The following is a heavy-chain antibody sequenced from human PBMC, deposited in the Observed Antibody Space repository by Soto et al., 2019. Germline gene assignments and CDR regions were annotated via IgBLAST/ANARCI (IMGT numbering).Heavy chain of an antibody. Sequence: QLQLQESGPGLVKPSETLSLTCNVSGGSISSSSYYWGWIRQPPGKGLEWIGSIYYSGSTYYNPSLKSRVNISVDTSKNQFSLKLSSVTVAATAVYYCARFPRLAAAPSYWGQGTLLTVSS. D-gene: IGHD6-13*01. CDR2: IYYSGST. J-gene: IGHJ4*02. V-gene: IGHV4-39*01. CDR3: ARFPRLAAAPSY. CDR1: GGSISSSSYY.